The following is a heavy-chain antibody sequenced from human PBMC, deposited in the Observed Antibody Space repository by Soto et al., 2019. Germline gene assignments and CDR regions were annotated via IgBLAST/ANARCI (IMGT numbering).Heavy chain of an antibody. CDR1: GGTFSSYA. Sequence: ASVKVSCKASGGTFSSYAISWVRQAPGQGLEWMGGIIPIFGTANYAQKFQGRVTITADESTSTAYMELSSLRSEDTAVYYCATSTRDIVVVPAAMGGAYYYYYGMDVWGQGTTVTVSS. CDR2: IIPIFGTA. CDR3: ATSTRDIVVVPAAMGGAYYYYYGMDV. J-gene: IGHJ6*02. V-gene: IGHV1-69*13. D-gene: IGHD2-2*01.